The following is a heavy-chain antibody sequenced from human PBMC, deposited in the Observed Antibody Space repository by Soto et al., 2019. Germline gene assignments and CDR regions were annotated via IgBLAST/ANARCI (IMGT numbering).Heavy chain of an antibody. J-gene: IGHJ4*02. CDR1: GFTFSSYA. V-gene: IGHV3-23*01. CDR3: ARTRTAFYRYYFDS. Sequence: LRLSCAASGFTFSSYAISWVRQAPGKGLEWVSGISGSGGATYYTDSVEGRFTISKDFSKNTVSLQMTGLRVDDTAVYYCARTRTAFYRYYFDSWGQGALVTVSS. CDR2: ISGSGGAT. D-gene: IGHD2-21*02.